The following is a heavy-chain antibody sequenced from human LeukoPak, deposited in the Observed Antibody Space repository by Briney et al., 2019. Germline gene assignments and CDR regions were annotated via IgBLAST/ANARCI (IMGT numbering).Heavy chain of an antibody. CDR1: GGSLSGYY. Sequence: SETLSLTCTVSGGSLSGYYWSWIRQPPGKGLEWIGSIYYSGSTYYNPSLQSRVTISVDTSKHQFSLKLSSVTAADTAVYYCARGLPKHDYGDYGGTWFDPWGQGTLVTVSS. CDR3: ARGLPKHDYGDYGGTWFDP. J-gene: IGHJ5*02. D-gene: IGHD4-17*01. V-gene: IGHV4-59*12. CDR2: IYYSGST.